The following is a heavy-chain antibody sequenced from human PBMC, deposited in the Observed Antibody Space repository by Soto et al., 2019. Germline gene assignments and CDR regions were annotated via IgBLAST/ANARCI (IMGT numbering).Heavy chain of an antibody. D-gene: IGHD6-6*01. Sequence: ASVKVSCKASGGTFSSYAISWVRQAPGQGLEWMGGIIPIFGTANYAQKFQGRVTITADESTSTAYMELSSLRSEDTAVYYCARRDPEYSSSSDYYYYGMDVWGQGTTVTVSS. CDR3: ARRDPEYSSSSDYYYYGMDV. V-gene: IGHV1-69*13. CDR1: GGTFSSYA. CDR2: IIPIFGTA. J-gene: IGHJ6*02.